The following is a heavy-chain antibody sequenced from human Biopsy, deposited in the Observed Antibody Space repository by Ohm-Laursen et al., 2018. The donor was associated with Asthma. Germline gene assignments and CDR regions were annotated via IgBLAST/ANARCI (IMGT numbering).Heavy chain of an antibody. D-gene: IGHD6-13*01. Sequence: SLRLSCAASGTHFGSYNMHWARQAPGKGLEWVAVITFDGSTQHYEDSVKGRFTISRDNSKNMLFLQMNSLRAEDTAVYYCSRDTLGYYFDIWGQGTQVTVSS. CDR3: SRDTLGYYFDI. CDR1: GTHFGSYN. CDR2: ITFDGSTQ. J-gene: IGHJ4*02. V-gene: IGHV3-30-3*01.